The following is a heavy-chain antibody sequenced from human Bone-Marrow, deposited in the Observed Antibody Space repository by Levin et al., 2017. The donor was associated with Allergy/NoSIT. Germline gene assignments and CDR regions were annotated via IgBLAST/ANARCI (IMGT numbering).Heavy chain of an antibody. CDR2: ISHTGTS. V-gene: IGHV4-59*01. J-gene: IGHJ4*02. CDR3: ARAGRRCGDGSGEEIPLAN. D-gene: IGHD2-15*01. Sequence: SETLSLTCTVSSGPISDYYWSWIRQPPGKGLECIGFISHTGTSNYNPSLKSRVTISVDTSKNQFSLRLNSVTTADTAVYYCARAGRRCGDGSGEEIPLANRGQGTLVSVSS. CDR1: SGPISDYY.